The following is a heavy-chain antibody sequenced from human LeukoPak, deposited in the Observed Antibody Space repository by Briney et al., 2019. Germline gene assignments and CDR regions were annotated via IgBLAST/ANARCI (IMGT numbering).Heavy chain of an antibody. V-gene: IGHV4-30-4*01. J-gene: IGHJ3*02. CDR1: GGSISSGDYY. CDR3: ARDWYGDLRWAFDI. Sequence: SETLSLTCTVSGGSISSGDYYWSWIRQPPGKGLEWIGYIYYSGSTYYNPSLKSRVTISVDTSKNQFSLKLSSVTAADTAVYYCARDWYGDLRWAFDIWGQGTMVTVSS. D-gene: IGHD4-17*01. CDR2: IYYSGST.